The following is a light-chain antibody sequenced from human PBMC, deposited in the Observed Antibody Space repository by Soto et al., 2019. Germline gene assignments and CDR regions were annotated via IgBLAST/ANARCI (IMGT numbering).Light chain of an antibody. CDR3: ATWDNSLTGYV. V-gene: IGLV1-47*01. J-gene: IGLJ1*01. Sequence: QSVLTQPPSASGTPGQRVTISCSGSSSNIGSNYVYWYQQIPGTAPKLLISRNNQRPSGVPDRFSDSKSGTSVSLAISGLRSEDEADYYCATWDNSLTGYVFGTGTQLTVL. CDR1: SSNIGSNY. CDR2: RNN.